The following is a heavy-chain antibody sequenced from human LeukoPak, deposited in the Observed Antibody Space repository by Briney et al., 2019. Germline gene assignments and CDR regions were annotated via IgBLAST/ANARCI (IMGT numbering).Heavy chain of an antibody. CDR2: MFYSGNT. J-gene: IGHJ5*01. CDR3: ARDQEHCSGTSCYPYWYDS. D-gene: IGHD2-2*01. CDR1: GASITSYH. Sequence: SETLSLTCTVSGASITSYHWSWIRQPAGKGLEWIGRMFYSGNTDYNPSLKSRLTISIGTSKNQFSLKLSSVTAADTAVYFCARDQEHCSGTSCYPYWYDSXGXRTLVTVPS. V-gene: IGHV4-4*07.